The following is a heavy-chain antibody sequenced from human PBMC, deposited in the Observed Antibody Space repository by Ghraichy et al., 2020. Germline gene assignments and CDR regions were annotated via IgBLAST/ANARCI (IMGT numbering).Heavy chain of an antibody. D-gene: IGHD6-19*01. V-gene: IGHV3-74*01. J-gene: IGHJ6*02. CDR1: GFTFSTHW. CDR3: SRGGGAGTPVLYHMDV. CDR2: INTDGSST. Sequence: GESLNISCAASGFTFSTHWMHWVRQAPGKGLEWVSRINTDGSSTTYAGSVKGRFTISRDNAKDTLYLQLNSLKVEDTAVYYCSRGGGAGTPVLYHMDVWGLGTTVTVSS.